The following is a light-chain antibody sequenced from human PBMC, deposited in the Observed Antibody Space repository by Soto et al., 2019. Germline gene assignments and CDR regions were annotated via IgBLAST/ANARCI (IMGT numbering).Light chain of an antibody. CDR3: QQYNNWPGT. Sequence: ETVMTQSPATLSVSPGERATLSCRASQSISSNLAWFQQKPGQAPRLLIYDASTMATGFPARFSGSGSGTEFTLTISSLQSEDFAVYYCQQYNNWPGTFGQGTKVDIK. CDR1: QSISSN. CDR2: DAS. V-gene: IGKV3-15*01. J-gene: IGKJ1*01.